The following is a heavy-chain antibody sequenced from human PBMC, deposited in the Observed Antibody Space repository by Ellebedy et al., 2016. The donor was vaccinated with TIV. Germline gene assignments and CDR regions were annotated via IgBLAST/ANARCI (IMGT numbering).Heavy chain of an antibody. CDR1: GFTVSSSY. V-gene: IGHV3-53*01. CDR3: ARGPVRYTQKGGFLDY. D-gene: IGHD3-16*01. J-gene: IGHJ4*02. Sequence: GESLKISCSASGFTVSSSYMTWVRQAPGKGLEWVSVVYSGGNTYYADSVKGRFTISRDNSKNTLSLEMNRLRVDDTAVYFCARGPVRYTQKGGFLDYWGQGTLVTVSS. CDR2: VYSGGNT.